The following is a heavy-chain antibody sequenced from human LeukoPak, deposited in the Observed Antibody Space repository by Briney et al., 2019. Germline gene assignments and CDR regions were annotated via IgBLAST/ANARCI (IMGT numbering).Heavy chain of an antibody. CDR3: VREMGSGTHYCLEF. D-gene: IGHD3-10*01. Sequence: GGSLRLSCSASGFTFSSSPMHWVRQAPGKGPEYVSSINPSGSFVSYADFAKGRFTISRDNWRNTLHLQMNSLTPDDTAIYYCVREMGSGTHYCLEFWGQGALVTVSA. V-gene: IGHV3-64D*06. CDR1: GFTFSSSP. J-gene: IGHJ4*02. CDR2: INPSGSFV.